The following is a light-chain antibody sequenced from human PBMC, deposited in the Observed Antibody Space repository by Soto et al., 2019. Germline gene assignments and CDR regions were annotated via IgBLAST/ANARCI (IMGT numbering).Light chain of an antibody. V-gene: IGKV3-20*01. Sequence: EVVLTQSPGTRSLSPGERATLSCRASQSVSSSYLAWYQQKPAQAPRLLIYGASSRATGIPDRFSGSGFGTDFTLTITRLEPEDFAVYYCHQYGSTPAWTFGQGTKVEIK. J-gene: IGKJ1*01. CDR3: HQYGSTPAWT. CDR1: QSVSSSY. CDR2: GAS.